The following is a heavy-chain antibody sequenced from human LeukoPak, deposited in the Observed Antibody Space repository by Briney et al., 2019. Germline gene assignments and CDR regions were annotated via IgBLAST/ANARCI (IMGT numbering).Heavy chain of an antibody. CDR3: ARDQEGFDY. V-gene: IGHV1-46*01. J-gene: IGHJ4*02. CDR2: IYPRDGST. Sequence: ASVKVSCKASGYTFTSNYIHWVRQAPGQGLEWMGMIYPRDGSTSYAQKFQGRVTVTRDTSTSTVHMELSGLRSEDTAVYYCARDQEGFDYWSRGTLVTVSS. CDR1: GYTFTSNY.